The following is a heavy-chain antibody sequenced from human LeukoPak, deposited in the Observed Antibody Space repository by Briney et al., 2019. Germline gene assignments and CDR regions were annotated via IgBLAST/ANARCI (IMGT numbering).Heavy chain of an antibody. CDR3: ARSSSTPWYFDL. CDR2: ISAYNGNT. Sequence: EASVKVCCKASGYTFTSYGISWVRQAPGQGLEWMGWISAYNGNTNYAQKLQGRVTMTTDTSTSTAYMELRSLRSDDTAVYYCARSSSTPWYFDLWGRGTLVTVSS. CDR1: GYTFTSYG. V-gene: IGHV1-18*04. J-gene: IGHJ2*01. D-gene: IGHD2-2*01.